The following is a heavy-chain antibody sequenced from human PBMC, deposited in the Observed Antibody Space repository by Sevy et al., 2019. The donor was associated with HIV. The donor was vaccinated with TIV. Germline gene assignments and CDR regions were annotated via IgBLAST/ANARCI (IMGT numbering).Heavy chain of an antibody. J-gene: IGHJ4*02. CDR2: IKSKPDGGTT. V-gene: IGHV3-15*01. Sequence: GSLRLSCAASGFTFSNGWMSWVRQAPGKGLEWVSRIKSKPDGGTTDYAAPVKGRFTISRDDSKNTLYLQMNSLKTEDTAIYYCTTDSINRGLSALLDYWGQGTLVTVSS. CDR3: TTDSINRGLSALLDY. D-gene: IGHD3-10*01. CDR1: GFTFSNGW.